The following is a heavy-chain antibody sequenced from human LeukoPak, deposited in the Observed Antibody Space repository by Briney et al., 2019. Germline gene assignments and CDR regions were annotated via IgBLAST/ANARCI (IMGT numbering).Heavy chain of an antibody. D-gene: IGHD2-2*01. V-gene: IGHV3-11*04. CDR1: GFTFSDYY. J-gene: IGHJ4*02. CDR2: ISSSGSTI. CDR3: ARVLDSSTSRYQSLKH. Sequence: KPGGSLRLSCAASGFTFSDYYMSWIRQAPGKGLEWVSYISSSGSTIYYADSVKGRFTISRDNAKNSLYLQMNNLRAEDTAVYYCARVLDSSTSRYQSLKHWGQGTLVTVSS.